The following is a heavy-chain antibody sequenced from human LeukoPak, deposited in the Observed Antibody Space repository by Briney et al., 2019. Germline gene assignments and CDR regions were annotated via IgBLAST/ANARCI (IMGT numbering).Heavy chain of an antibody. CDR1: GFTSRRSS. D-gene: IGHD6-13*01. CDR2: ISSSYI. CDR3: ATDAAGTGPHDY. J-gene: IGHJ4*02. V-gene: IGHV3-21*05. Sequence: GGSLRLSPVASGFTSRRSSMNSVCPALGTGLWSVSYISSSYIYYADSAKGRVTTSRNNAKNSLYLQMNSLRAEDTAVYYCATDAAGTGPHDYWGQGTLVTVSS.